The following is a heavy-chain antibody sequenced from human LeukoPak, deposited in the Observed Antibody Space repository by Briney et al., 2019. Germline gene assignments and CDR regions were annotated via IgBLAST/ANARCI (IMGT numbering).Heavy chain of an antibody. CDR2: IYYSGST. CDR1: GGSISSYY. J-gene: IGHJ4*02. CDR3: AKLTMVRGDPQDY. Sequence: SPSETLSLTCTVSGGSISSYYWSWIRQPPGKGLEWLGYIYYSGSTNYNPSLKSRVTISVDASKNQFSLKLSSVTAADTAVYYCAKLTMVRGDPQDYWGQGTLVTVSS. V-gene: IGHV4-59*01. D-gene: IGHD3-10*01.